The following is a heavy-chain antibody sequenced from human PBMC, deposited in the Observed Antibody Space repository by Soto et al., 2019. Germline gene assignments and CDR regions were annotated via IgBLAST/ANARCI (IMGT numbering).Heavy chain of an antibody. CDR1: GFTFSSYS. J-gene: IGHJ6*02. CDR2: ISYDGGNK. V-gene: IGHV3-30-3*01. CDR3: AREGPAAMNFYYGMDV. Sequence: QVQLVESGGGVVQPGRSLRLSCAASGFTFSSYSMHWVRQAPGKGLEGVAVISYDGGNKYYADSVKGRFTISRDNSKNTLYLQMNSLRGEDTAVYYCAREGPAAMNFYYGMDVWGQGTTVTVSS. D-gene: IGHD2-2*01.